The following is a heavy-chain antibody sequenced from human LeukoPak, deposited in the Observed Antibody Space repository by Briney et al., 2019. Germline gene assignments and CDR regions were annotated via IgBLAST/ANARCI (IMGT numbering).Heavy chain of an antibody. D-gene: IGHD6-13*01. Sequence: PGGSLRLSCAASGFTFSSYGMHWVRQAPGKGLEWVAVIWYDGSNKYYADSVKGRFTISRDNSKNTLYLQMNSLRAEDTAVYYCARDKTKSGSSWLDYWGQGTLVTVSS. CDR2: IWYDGSNK. J-gene: IGHJ4*02. CDR3: ARDKTKSGSSWLDY. CDR1: GFTFSSYG. V-gene: IGHV3-33*01.